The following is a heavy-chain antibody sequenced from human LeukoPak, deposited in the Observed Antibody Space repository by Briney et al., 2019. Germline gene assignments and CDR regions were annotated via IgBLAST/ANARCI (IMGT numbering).Heavy chain of an antibody. CDR2: IYSGGRT. J-gene: IGHJ3*02. D-gene: IGHD2-15*01. CDR1: GFTVSGNY. V-gene: IGHV3-66*01. Sequence: PGGSLRLSCAASGFTVSGNYMSWVRQPPGEGLEWVSVIYSGGRTYYADSVKGRFTISRDDSKNTLYLQMNSLRAEDTAVYYCGVWVVAATFDIWGQGTMVTVSS. CDR3: GVWVVAATFDI.